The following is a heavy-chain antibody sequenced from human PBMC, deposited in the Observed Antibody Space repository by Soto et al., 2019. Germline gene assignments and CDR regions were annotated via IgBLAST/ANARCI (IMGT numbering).Heavy chain of an antibody. CDR3: AKRPRALLTFDY. V-gene: IGHV3-74*01. J-gene: IGHJ4*02. CDR1: GFTVSSNW. Sequence: GGSLRLSCAASGFTVSSNWMHWVRQAPGKGLVWVSRISSDGSTTNYADSVKGRFTISRDNSKNTLYLQMNSLRAEDTAIYYCAKRPRALLTFDYWGQGTLVTVSS. D-gene: IGHD1-26*01. CDR2: ISSDGSTT.